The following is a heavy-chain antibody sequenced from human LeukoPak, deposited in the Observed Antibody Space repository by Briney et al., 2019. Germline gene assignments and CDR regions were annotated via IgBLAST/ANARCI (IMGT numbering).Heavy chain of an antibody. V-gene: IGHV1-69*13. Sequence: ASVKVSCKASGGTFSSYAISWARQAPGQGLEWMGGIIPIFGTANYAQKFQGRVTITADESTSTAYMELSSLRSEDTAVYYCARDRGYCSGGSCYSKYYYYYYYMDVWGKGTTVTISS. CDR2: IIPIFGTA. J-gene: IGHJ6*03. CDR1: GGTFSSYA. D-gene: IGHD2-15*01. CDR3: ARDRGYCSGGSCYSKYYYYYYYMDV.